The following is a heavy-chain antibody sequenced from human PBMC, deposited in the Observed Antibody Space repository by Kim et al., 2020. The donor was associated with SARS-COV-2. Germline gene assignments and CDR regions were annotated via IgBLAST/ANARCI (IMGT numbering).Heavy chain of an antibody. J-gene: IGHJ5*02. V-gene: IGHV4-39*01. CDR3: ARQTGSPAGFDR. D-gene: IGHD1-26*01. CDR2: IYYSGRT. CDR1: GGSISSSSHY. Sequence: SETLSLTCTVSGGSISSSSHYWGWIRQPPGKGLEWIATIYYSGRTYYNPSLKSRVTMSVDTSKNQFSLKLSSVTATDTAVYYCARQTGSPAGFDRWGQGTLVTVSS.